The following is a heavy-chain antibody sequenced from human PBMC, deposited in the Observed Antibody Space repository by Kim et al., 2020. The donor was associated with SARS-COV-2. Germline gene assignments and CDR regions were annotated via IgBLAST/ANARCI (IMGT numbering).Heavy chain of an antibody. CDR1: GLALRRYE. Sequence: GGSLRLSCRVSGLALRRYEMSWVRQAPGKGLEWVSVFRGSSISTYYADSVRGRFTISGDSPWKTLFLHMNDLRAEDTAVYYCGIAQNGRHAFDVWGQGTVVTVSS. D-gene: IGHD2-15*01. V-gene: IGHV3-23*01. CDR3: GIAQNGRHAFDV. CDR2: FRGSSIST. J-gene: IGHJ3*01.